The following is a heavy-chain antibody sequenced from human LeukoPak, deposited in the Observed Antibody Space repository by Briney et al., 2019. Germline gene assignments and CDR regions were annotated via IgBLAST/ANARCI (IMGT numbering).Heavy chain of an antibody. J-gene: IGHJ4*02. CDR2: ISSSNAFI. CDR3: AGAPMYGSSYFDY. Sequence: GGSLRLSCAASGLIFDNYAMNWVRQAPGKGLEWVSSISSSNAFIYYADSVTGRFTISRDNPKNSLYLQMSSLRAEDTAVYYCAGAPMYGSSYFDYWGQGTLVTVSS. V-gene: IGHV3-21*01. CDR1: GLIFDNYA. D-gene: IGHD3-10*01.